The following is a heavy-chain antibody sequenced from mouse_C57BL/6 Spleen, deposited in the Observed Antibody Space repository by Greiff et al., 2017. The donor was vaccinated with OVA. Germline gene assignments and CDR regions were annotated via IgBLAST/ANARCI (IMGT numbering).Heavy chain of an antibody. Sequence: VQLQQSGAELMKPGASVKLSCKASGYTFTGYWIEWVKQRPGHGLEWIGEILPGSGSTNYNEKFKGKATFTADTSANTAYMHLSSLTTEDSAIYCCTRRQLRLPYFDYWGQGTTLTVSS. J-gene: IGHJ2*01. CDR3: TRRQLRLPYFDY. CDR1: GYTFTGYW. V-gene: IGHV1-9*01. D-gene: IGHD3-2*02. CDR2: ILPGSGST.